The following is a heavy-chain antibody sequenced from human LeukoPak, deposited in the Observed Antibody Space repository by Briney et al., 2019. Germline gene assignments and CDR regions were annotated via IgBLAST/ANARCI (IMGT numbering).Heavy chain of an antibody. CDR2: IYYSGST. D-gene: IGHD2-2*01. V-gene: IGHV4-39*01. CDR3: ASPSSTSDY. J-gene: IGHJ4*02. CDR1: GGSISSSSYY. Sequence: PSETLSLTCTVSGGSISSSSYYWGWIRQPPGKGLEWIGSIYYSGSTYYNPSLKSRVTMSVDTSKNQFSLKLSSVTAADTAVYYCASPSSTSDYWGQGTLVTVSS.